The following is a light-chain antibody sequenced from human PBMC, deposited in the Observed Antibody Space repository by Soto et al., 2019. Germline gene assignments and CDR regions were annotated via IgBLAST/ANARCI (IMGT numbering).Light chain of an antibody. Sequence: AIQLTQSPSSLSASVGDRVTITCRTSQDISTLFAWYQQKPGKAPKLLIYDASSLESGVPSRFSGSGSGADFTLTISSLQPEDFATYYCQQFYDYPLTFGGGTKVEIK. J-gene: IGKJ4*01. CDR2: DAS. CDR1: QDISTL. CDR3: QQFYDYPLT. V-gene: IGKV1D-13*01.